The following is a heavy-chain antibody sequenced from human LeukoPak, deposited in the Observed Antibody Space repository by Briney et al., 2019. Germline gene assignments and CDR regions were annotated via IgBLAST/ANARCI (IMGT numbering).Heavy chain of an antibody. CDR1: GYTFINYY. Sequence: GASVKVSCKASGYTFINYYMHWVRQAPGQGLEWMGIINPSGGSTSYAQKFQGRVTMTRDTSTSTVYMELSSLRSGDTAVYYCARDESTSILWWWGQGTLVTVSS. CDR2: INPSGGST. J-gene: IGHJ4*02. CDR3: ARDESTSILWW. D-gene: IGHD2-21*01. V-gene: IGHV1-46*01.